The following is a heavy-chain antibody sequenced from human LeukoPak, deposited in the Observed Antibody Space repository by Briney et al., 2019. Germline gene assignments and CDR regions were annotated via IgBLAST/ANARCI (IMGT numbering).Heavy chain of an antibody. CDR3: ARKRPNYFDY. J-gene: IGHJ4*02. CDR1: GFTFSSYW. Sequence: GGSLRLSCAAFGFTFSSYWMSWVRQAPGKGMEWVANINLDGSQKYYVDSVKGRFTISRDNAENSLYLQMNSLRAEDTALYYCARKRPNYFDYWGQGTLVTVSS. CDR2: INLDGSQK. V-gene: IGHV3-7*01.